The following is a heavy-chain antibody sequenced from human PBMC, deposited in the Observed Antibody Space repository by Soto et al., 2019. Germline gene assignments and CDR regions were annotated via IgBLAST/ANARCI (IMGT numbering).Heavy chain of an antibody. Sequence: EVQLLESGGGLVQPGGSLRLSCAASGFTFSSYAMSWVRQAPGKGLDFVSSVSGTGGSTYYADSVKGRFTISRDNSKYTLFLQMNSLRAEDTAVYYCAKRSGWFAFVMWGQGTTVTVSS. V-gene: IGHV3-23*01. J-gene: IGHJ3*02. CDR2: VSGTGGST. D-gene: IGHD2-15*01. CDR3: AKRSGWFAFVM. CDR1: GFTFSSYA.